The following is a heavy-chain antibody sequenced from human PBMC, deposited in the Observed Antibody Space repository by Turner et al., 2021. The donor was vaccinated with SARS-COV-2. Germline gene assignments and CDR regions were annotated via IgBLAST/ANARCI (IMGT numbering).Heavy chain of an antibody. J-gene: IGHJ4*02. CDR2: IYYSGST. V-gene: IGHV4-39*02. CDR1: GGSISSSSYY. Sequence: QLQLQESGPGLVKPSETLSLTCTVSGGSISSSSYYWGWIRQPPGKGLEWIGNIYYSGSTYYNPSLKSRVTISVDTSKNHFSLKLSSGTAADTAVYYCASEAVVYFDTSGYYWDYWGQGTLVTVSS. CDR3: ASEAVVYFDTSGYYWDY. D-gene: IGHD3-22*01.